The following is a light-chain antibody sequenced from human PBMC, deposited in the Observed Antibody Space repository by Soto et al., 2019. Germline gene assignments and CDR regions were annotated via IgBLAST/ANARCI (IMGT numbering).Light chain of an antibody. CDR2: GAS. CDR3: QQRSDWPSIT. Sequence: EIVMTQSPATLSVSPGERATLFCRASHSVTSSSIAWHQQKPGQAPRLLIYGASSRATGIPDRFSGSGSGTDFTLTISSLEPEDFAVYYCQQRSDWPSITFGQGTRLEI. CDR1: HSVTSSS. V-gene: IGKV3D-20*02. J-gene: IGKJ5*01.